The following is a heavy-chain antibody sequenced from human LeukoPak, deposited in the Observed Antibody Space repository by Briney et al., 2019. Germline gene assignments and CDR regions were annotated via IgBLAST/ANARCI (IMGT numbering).Heavy chain of an antibody. J-gene: IGHJ6*03. V-gene: IGHV3-48*01. D-gene: IGHD3-9*01. Sequence: GGSLRLSCAASGFTFSSYSMNWVRQAPGKGLEWVSYISSSSSTIYYADSVKGRFTISRDNAKPSLYLQMNRLRAEDTAVYYCARGYYDILTGYYKGEYYYMDVWGKGTTVTVSS. CDR3: ARGYYDILTGYYKGEYYYMDV. CDR2: ISSSSSTI. CDR1: GFTFSSYS.